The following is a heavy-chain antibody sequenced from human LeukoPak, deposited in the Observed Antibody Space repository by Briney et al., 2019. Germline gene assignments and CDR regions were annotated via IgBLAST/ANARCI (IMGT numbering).Heavy chain of an antibody. D-gene: IGHD3-22*01. Sequence: SETLSLTCTVSGGSISSYYWSWIRQPPGKGLEWIGYIYYSGSTNYNPSLKSRVTISVDTSKNQFPLKLSSVTAADTAVYYCAKGLSSGYHIFGYWGQGTLVTVSS. CDR2: IYYSGST. CDR1: GGSISSYY. V-gene: IGHV4-59*01. J-gene: IGHJ4*02. CDR3: AKGLSSGYHIFGY.